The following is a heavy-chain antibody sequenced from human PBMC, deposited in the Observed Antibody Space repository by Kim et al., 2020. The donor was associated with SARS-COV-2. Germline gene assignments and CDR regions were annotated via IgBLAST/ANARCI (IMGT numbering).Heavy chain of an antibody. J-gene: IGHJ5*02. D-gene: IGHD1-1*01. CDR3: TTDPPQLEA. CDR2: GTT. Sequence: GTTDYAAPVKGRFNISRDDSTNTLYLQMNSLKTEDTAVYYCTTDPPQLEAWGQGTLVTVSS. V-gene: IGHV3-15*01.